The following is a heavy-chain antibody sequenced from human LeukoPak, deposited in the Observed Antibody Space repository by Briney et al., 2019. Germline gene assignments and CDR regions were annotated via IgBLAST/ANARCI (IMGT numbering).Heavy chain of an antibody. D-gene: IGHD4-17*01. CDR2: ISYDGSNK. V-gene: IGHV3-30*18. CDR3: AKSAYGDYYFDY. J-gene: IGHJ4*02. CDR1: GFTFSSYG. Sequence: PGGSLRLSCAASGFTFSSYGMHWVRQAPGKGLEWVAVISYDGSNKYYAGSVKGRFTISRDNSKNTLYLQMNSLRAEDTAVYYCAKSAYGDYYFDYWGQGTLVTVSS.